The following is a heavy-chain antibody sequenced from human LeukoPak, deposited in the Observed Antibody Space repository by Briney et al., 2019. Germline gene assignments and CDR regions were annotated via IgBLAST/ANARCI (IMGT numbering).Heavy chain of an antibody. CDR2: ISYDGSNK. CDR3: ARWFGAAAGGHYFDY. D-gene: IGHD6-13*01. Sequence: GGSLRLSCAASGFTFSSYAVHWVRQAPGKGLEWVAVISYDGSNKYYADSVKGRFTISRDNSKNTLYLQMNSLRAEDTAVYYCARWFGAAAGGHYFDYWGQGTLVTVSS. J-gene: IGHJ4*02. CDR1: GFTFSSYA. V-gene: IGHV3-30*04.